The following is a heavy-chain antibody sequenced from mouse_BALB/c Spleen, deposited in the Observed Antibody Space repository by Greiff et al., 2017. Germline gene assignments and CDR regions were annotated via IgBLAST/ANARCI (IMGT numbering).Heavy chain of an antibody. CDR2: IWSGGST. Sequence: VQLQQSGPGLVQPSQSLSITCTVSGFSLTSYGVHWVRQSPGKGLEWLGVIWSGGSTDYNAAFISRLSISKDNSKSQVFFKMNSLQANDTAIYYCARFYGNYGGFAYWGQGTLVTVSA. CDR3: ARFYGNYGGFAY. V-gene: IGHV2-2*02. J-gene: IGHJ3*01. CDR1: GFSLTSYG. D-gene: IGHD2-1*01.